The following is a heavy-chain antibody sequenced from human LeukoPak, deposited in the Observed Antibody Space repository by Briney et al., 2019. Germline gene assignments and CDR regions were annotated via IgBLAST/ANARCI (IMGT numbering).Heavy chain of an antibody. CDR2: ISAYNGNT. J-gene: IGHJ4*02. CDR3: ARDPPLGYCSSTSCRDY. D-gene: IGHD2-2*01. Sequence: ASVKVSCKASGGTFTSYGISWVRQAPGQGLEWMGWISAYNGNTNYAQKLQGRVTMTTDTSTSTAYMELRSLRSDDTAVYYCARDPPLGYCSSTSCRDYWGQGTLVTVSS. V-gene: IGHV1-18*01. CDR1: GGTFTSYG.